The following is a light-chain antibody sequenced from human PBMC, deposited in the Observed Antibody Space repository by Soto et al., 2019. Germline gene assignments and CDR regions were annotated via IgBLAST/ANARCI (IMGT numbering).Light chain of an antibody. CDR3: QHLNNYPPFT. Sequence: IQLTQSPSSLSASVGDRVSITCRASQDIKTYLAWYQRKRGKAPKLLISGTFTLQSGVPSRFNGSGSGTDFTLTISRLQPEDFATYYCQHLNNYPPFTFGPGTKVDLE. J-gene: IGKJ3*01. CDR2: GTF. CDR1: QDIKTY. V-gene: IGKV1-9*01.